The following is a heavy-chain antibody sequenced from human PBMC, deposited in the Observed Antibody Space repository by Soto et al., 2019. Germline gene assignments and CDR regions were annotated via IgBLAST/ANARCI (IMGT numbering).Heavy chain of an antibody. CDR1: GYTFTGYY. V-gene: IGHV1-2*04. J-gene: IGHJ5*02. CDR2: INPNSGGT. CDR3: ARGQSTIFGVVIMTPFDP. D-gene: IGHD3-3*01. Sequence: QVQLVQSGAEVKKPGASVKVSCKASGYTFTGYYMHWVRQAPGQGLEWMGWINPNSGGTNYAQKFQGWVTMTRDTSINTAYMELSRLRSDDTAVYYCARGQSTIFGVVIMTPFDPWGQGTLVTVSS.